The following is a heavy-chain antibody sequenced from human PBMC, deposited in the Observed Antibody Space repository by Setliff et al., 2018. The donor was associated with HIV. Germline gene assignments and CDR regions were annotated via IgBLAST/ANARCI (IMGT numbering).Heavy chain of an antibody. J-gene: IGHJ4*02. D-gene: IGHD3-3*01. Sequence: SETLSLTCTVSGGSISIHPFYWGWIRQPPGKGLEWIGSIHYGGTTYSNPSLRSRVAFSVDTSKNQFSLQLSSVTAADMAVYYCARGNNDLESFDYWGQGALVTVSS. V-gene: IGHV4-39*01. CDR1: GGSISIHPFY. CDR2: IHYGGTT. CDR3: ARGNNDLESFDY.